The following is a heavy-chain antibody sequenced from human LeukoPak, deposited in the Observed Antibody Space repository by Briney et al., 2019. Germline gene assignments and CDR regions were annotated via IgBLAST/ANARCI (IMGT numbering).Heavy chain of an antibody. D-gene: IGHD2-2*01. CDR1: GSTFRSYA. J-gene: IGHJ4*02. CDR2: ISYDAINK. Sequence: GGSLRLSCAASGSTFRSYAMHWVRQAPGKGLEWVAVISYDAINKYYADSVKGRFTISRDNSKNTLYLQMNSLRAEDTAVYYCAKGYCSSTSCLKTDWGQGALVTVSS. CDR3: AKGYCSSTSCLKTD. V-gene: IGHV3-30*18.